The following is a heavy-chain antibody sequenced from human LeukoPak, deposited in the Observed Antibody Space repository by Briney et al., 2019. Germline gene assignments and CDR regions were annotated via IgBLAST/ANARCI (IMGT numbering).Heavy chain of an antibody. CDR2: IYYSGST. CDR1: GGSITSGGYY. J-gene: IGHJ4*02. D-gene: IGHD5-24*01. V-gene: IGHV4-31*03. Sequence: TLSLTCTVSGGSITSGGYYWSWIRQHPGKGLEWIGYIYYSGSTHYNPSLESRLTISVNTSKNQFSLKLSSVTAADTALYYCARGWEQYNYGRYFDYWGRGTLVTVSS. CDR3: ARGWEQYNYGRYFDY.